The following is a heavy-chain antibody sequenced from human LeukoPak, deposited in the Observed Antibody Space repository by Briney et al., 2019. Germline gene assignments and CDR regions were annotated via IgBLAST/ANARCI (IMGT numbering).Heavy chain of an antibody. CDR2: VSGSGTNT. D-gene: IGHD6-6*01. Sequence: GGSLRHSCAASGFTFSSYAMTWVRQAPGKGLESVSAVSGSGTNTYYADSVKGRFTIYRDNSRNTLYLQMNSLRAEDTAIYYCAKDVGSSIAARRAFDYWGQGTLVTVSS. CDR1: GFTFSSYA. CDR3: AKDVGSSIAARRAFDY. J-gene: IGHJ4*02. V-gene: IGHV3-23*01.